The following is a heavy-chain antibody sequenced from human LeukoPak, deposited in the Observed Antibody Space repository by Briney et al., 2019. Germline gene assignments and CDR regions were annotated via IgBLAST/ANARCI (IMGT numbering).Heavy chain of an antibody. Sequence: SETLSLTCAVYGGSFSGYYWSWIRQPPGKGLEWIGEINHSGSTNYNPSLKSRVTISVDTSKNQFSLKLSSVTAADTAVYYCASITMIVVADTDDAFDIWGQGTMVTVSS. CDR1: GGSFSGYY. CDR3: ASITMIVVADTDDAFDI. J-gene: IGHJ3*02. CDR2: INHSGST. V-gene: IGHV4-34*01. D-gene: IGHD3-22*01.